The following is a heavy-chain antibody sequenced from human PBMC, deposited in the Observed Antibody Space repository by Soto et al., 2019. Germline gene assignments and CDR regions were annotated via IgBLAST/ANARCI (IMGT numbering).Heavy chain of an antibody. Sequence: SVKVSCKASGYTFTSYYMHWVRQAPGQGFEWMGIINPSGGSTSYAQKFQGRVTMTRDTSTSTVYMELSSLRSEDTAVYYCARDLGVPGPRDYWGQGTLVTVSS. D-gene: IGHD3-16*01. V-gene: IGHV1-46*01. CDR3: ARDLGVPGPRDY. CDR2: INPSGGST. J-gene: IGHJ4*02. CDR1: GYTFTSYY.